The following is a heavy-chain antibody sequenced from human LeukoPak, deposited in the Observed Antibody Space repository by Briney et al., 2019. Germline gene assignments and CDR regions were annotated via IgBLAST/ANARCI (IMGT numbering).Heavy chain of an antibody. D-gene: IGHD3-22*01. Sequence: SETLSLTCAVYGVSFSGYYWSWIRQPPGKGLEWIGEINHSGSTNYNLSLKSRVTISVDTSKNQFSLRLSSVTAADTAVYYCAREGDYYDTSGTLDYWGQGTLVTVSS. CDR3: AREGDYYDTSGTLDY. V-gene: IGHV4-34*01. CDR1: GVSFSGYY. J-gene: IGHJ4*02. CDR2: INHSGST.